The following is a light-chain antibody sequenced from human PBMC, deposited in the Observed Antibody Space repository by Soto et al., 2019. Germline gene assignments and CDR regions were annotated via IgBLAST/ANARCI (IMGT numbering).Light chain of an antibody. CDR1: SSDVGSYNY. CDR2: EVS. V-gene: IGLV2-8*01. Sequence: QSVLTQPPSASGSFGQSVTISCTGTSSDVGSYNYVSWYQQHPGKAPKLMIYEVSERPSGVPARFSGSKSGNTASLTVSGLQADDEADYYCSSYSGTNYHYVFGTGTKVTVL. CDR3: SSYSGTNYHYV. J-gene: IGLJ1*01.